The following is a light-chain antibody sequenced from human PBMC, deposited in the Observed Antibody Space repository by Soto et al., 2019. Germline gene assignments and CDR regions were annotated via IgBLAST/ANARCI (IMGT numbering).Light chain of an antibody. CDR2: AAS. CDR1: LPISNY. Sequence: DIQITQSPSSLSASVGDRVTITYRARLPISNYLAWYQQKPGKIPNLLIYAASTMRAGVPSRFSGSGSGTDFTLTISSLQPEDVAAYYCQQYNSAPLTFGGGTKVEIK. V-gene: IGKV1-27*01. J-gene: IGKJ4*01. CDR3: QQYNSAPLT.